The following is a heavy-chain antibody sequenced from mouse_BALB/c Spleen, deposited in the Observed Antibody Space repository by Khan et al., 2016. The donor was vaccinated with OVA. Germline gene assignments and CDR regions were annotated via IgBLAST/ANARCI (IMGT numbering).Heavy chain of an antibody. J-gene: IGHJ4*01. V-gene: IGHV2-3*01. CDR3: AKWGTANYYAMDY. CDR2: IWGDGST. CDR1: GFSLTNYG. Sequence: VQLQESGPGLVAPSQSLSITCTVSGFSLTNYGVNWVRQPPGKGLEWLGVIWGDGSTHYHSTLMSRLSISKANSQSPAFLKLSSLQTDDTATYYCAKWGTANYYAMDYWGQGTSVTVSS. D-gene: IGHD1-2*01.